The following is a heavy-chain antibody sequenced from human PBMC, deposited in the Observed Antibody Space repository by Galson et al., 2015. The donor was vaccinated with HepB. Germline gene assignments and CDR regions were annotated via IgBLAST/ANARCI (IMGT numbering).Heavy chain of an antibody. CDR1: GYTFTGYY. CDR3: ARDRSELRFLEWPDAFDI. Sequence: SVKVSCKASGYTFTGYYMHWVRQAPGQGLEWMGWINPNSGGTNYAQKFQGRVTMTRDTSISTAYMELSRLRSDDTAVYYCARDRSELRFLEWPDAFDIWSQGTMVTVSS. V-gene: IGHV1-2*02. D-gene: IGHD3-3*01. CDR2: INPNSGGT. J-gene: IGHJ3*02.